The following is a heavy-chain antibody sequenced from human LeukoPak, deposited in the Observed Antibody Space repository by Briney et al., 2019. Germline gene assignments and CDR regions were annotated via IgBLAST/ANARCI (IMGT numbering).Heavy chain of an antibody. Sequence: SVKVSCKASGGTFSSYAISWVRQAPGQGLEWMGGIIPIFGTANYAQKFQGRVTITTDESTSTAYMELSSLRSEDTAVYYCARGRDSSPYFDYWGQGPLVTVSS. CDR3: ARGRDSSPYFDY. CDR2: IIPIFGTA. CDR1: GGTFSSYA. V-gene: IGHV1-69*05. J-gene: IGHJ4*02. D-gene: IGHD6-6*01.